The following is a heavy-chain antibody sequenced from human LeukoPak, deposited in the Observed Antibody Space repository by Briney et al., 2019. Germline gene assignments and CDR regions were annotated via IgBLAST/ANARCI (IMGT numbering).Heavy chain of an antibody. CDR1: GFTVSSNY. D-gene: IGHD3-3*01. Sequence: GGSLRLSCAASGFTVSSNYMSWVRQAPGKGLEWVSVIYSGGSTYYADSVKGRFTISRDNSKNTLYLQMNSLRAEDTAVYYCAREGDFWSAKRDAFDIWGQGTMVTVSS. V-gene: IGHV3-66*01. CDR3: AREGDFWSAKRDAFDI. CDR2: IYSGGST. J-gene: IGHJ3*02.